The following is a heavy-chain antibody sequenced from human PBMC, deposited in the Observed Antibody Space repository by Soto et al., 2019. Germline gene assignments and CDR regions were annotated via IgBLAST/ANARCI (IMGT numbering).Heavy chain of an antibody. CDR3: ARYSSSGYYYYYGMDV. V-gene: IGHV3-33*01. Sequence: HPGGSLRLSCAASGFTFSSYGMHWVRQAPGKGLEWVAVIWYDGSNKYYADSVKGRFTISRDNSKNTLYLQMNSLRAEDTAVYYCARYSSSGYYYYYGMDVWGQGTTVTVSS. J-gene: IGHJ6*02. CDR2: IWYDGSNK. CDR1: GFTFSSYG. D-gene: IGHD6-6*01.